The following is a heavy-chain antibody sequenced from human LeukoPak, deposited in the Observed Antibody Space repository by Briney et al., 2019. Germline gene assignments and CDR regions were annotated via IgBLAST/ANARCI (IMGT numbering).Heavy chain of an antibody. CDR1: GGSFSGYY. J-gene: IGHJ6*04. D-gene: IGHD3-9*01. V-gene: IGHV4-34*01. CDR3: ASGPITDYDILTGYYTYYYYYGMDV. Sequence: SETLSLTCAVYGGSFSGYYWSWIRQPPGKGLEWIGETNHSGSTNYNPSLKSRVTISVDTSKNQFSLKLSSVTAADTAVYYCASGPITDYDILTGYYTYYYYYGMDVWGKGTTVTVSS. CDR2: TNHSGST.